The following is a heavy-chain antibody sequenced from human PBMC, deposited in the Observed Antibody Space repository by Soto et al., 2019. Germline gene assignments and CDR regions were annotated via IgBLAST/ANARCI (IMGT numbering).Heavy chain of an antibody. V-gene: IGHV1-69*13. CDR1: GGTFSSYA. J-gene: IGHJ6*02. Sequence: SVKVSCKASGGTFSSYAISWVRQAPGQGLEWMGGIIPIFGTANYAQKFQGRVTITADESTSTAYMELSSLRSEDTAVYYCARMEGAAAGVGYYGMDVWGQGTTVTASS. D-gene: IGHD6-13*01. CDR2: IIPIFGTA. CDR3: ARMEGAAAGVGYYGMDV.